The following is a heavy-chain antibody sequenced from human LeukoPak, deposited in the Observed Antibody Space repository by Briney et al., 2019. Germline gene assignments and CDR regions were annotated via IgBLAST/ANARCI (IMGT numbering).Heavy chain of an antibody. CDR2: ISYDGSNK. CDR1: GFTFSSYS. D-gene: IGHD5-24*01. CDR3: ARDPGRDGYNYFDY. Sequence: GGSLRLSCAASGFTFSSYSMNWVRQAPGKGLEWVAVISYDGSNKYYADSVKGRFTISRDNSKNTLYLQMNSLRAEDTAVYYCARDPGRDGYNYFDYWGQGTLVTVSS. J-gene: IGHJ4*02. V-gene: IGHV3-30*03.